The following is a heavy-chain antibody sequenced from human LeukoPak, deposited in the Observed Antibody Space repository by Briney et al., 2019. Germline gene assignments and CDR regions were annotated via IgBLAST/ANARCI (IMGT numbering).Heavy chain of an antibody. D-gene: IGHD6-19*01. CDR2: ISGSGGTT. Sequence: PGGSLRLSCVVSGITFSSYAMSWVRQAPGKGLEWVSAISGSGGTTYYADSVKGRFTISRDNSKNTLYLQMNSLRAEDTAVYYCAAPRSGSGFILDYSGQGALVTVSS. CDR1: GITFSSYA. J-gene: IGHJ4*02. V-gene: IGHV3-23*01. CDR3: AAPRSGSGFILDY.